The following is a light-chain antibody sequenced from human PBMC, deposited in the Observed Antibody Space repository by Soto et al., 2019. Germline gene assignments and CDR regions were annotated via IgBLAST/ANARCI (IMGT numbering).Light chain of an antibody. J-gene: IGKJ4*01. CDR2: GAS. V-gene: IGKV3-20*01. CDR1: QSVSSNY. CDR3: QQYGSSPPLT. Sequence: EIVLTQSPGTLSLSPGERATLSCRASQSVSSNYLAWYQQKPGQAPRLLIYGASSRATGFPDRFSGSGSGTDFTLTISRLEPEDFVVYYCQQYGSSPPLTFGGGTKVEIK.